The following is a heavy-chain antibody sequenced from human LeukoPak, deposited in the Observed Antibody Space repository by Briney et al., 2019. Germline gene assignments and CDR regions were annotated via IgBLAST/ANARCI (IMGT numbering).Heavy chain of an antibody. J-gene: IGHJ3*02. CDR2: IYYSGST. Sequence: SETLSLTCTVSGGSISSGDYYWSWIRQPPGKGLEWIGYIYYSGSTYYNPSLKSRVTTSVDTSKNQFSLKLSSVTAADTAVYYCARALSDDAFDIWGQGTMVTVSS. CDR3: ARALSDDAFDI. CDR1: GGSISSGDYY. V-gene: IGHV4-30-4*01.